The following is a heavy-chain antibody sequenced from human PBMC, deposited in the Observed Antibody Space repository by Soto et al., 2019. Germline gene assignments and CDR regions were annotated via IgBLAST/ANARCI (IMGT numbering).Heavy chain of an antibody. CDR1: GASLTSTTYF. Sequence: TLSLTCTLSGASLTSTTYFWAWIRQAPGKGLEWVVNIYYSGNTNYNPSLPSRVTLSVDTSKNQFSLKMTSVTAADRAMYFCERDNAYAIDYWGRGTLVTVSS. V-gene: IGHV4-39*07. CDR3: ERDNAYAIDY. J-gene: IGHJ4*02. CDR2: IYYSGNT. D-gene: IGHD2-8*01.